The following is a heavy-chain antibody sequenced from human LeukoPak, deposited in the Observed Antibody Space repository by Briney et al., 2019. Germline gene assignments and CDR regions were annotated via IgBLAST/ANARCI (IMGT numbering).Heavy chain of an antibody. CDR2: IIPIFGTA. V-gene: IGHV1-69*05. D-gene: IGHD6-13*01. CDR3: ARANGYSSSWATQYFDY. CDR1: GGTFSSYA. Sequence: ASVKVSCKASGGTFSSYAISWVRQAPGQGLEWMGGIIPIFGTANYAQKFQGRVTITTDESTSTAYMELSSLRSEDTAVYYCARANGYSSSWATQYFDYWGQGTLVTVSS. J-gene: IGHJ4*02.